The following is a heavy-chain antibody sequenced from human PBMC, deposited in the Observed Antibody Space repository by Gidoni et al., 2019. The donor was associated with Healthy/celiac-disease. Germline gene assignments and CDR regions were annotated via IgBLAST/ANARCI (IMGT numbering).Heavy chain of an antibody. CDR2: ISSSSSYI. CDR3: ARDRGGAFDI. Sequence: EVQLVVSGGGLVTPGGSLRPSCAASGFTFSSYSMNWVRQAPGKGLEGVTYISSSSSYIYYADSVKGRFTSSRDNAKKSLYLQMNSLRAEDTAVYYCARDRGGAFDIWGQGTMVTVSS. V-gene: IGHV3-21*01. CDR1: GFTFSSYS. J-gene: IGHJ3*02. D-gene: IGHD3-10*01.